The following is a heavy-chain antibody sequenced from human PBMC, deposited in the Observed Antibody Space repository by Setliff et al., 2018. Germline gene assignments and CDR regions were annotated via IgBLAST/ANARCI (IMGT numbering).Heavy chain of an antibody. CDR2: INHSGST. D-gene: IGHD1-26*01. CDR3: ARGPKSGSYNDAFDI. J-gene: IGHJ3*02. V-gene: IGHV4-34*01. Sequence: KTSETLSLTCAVYGGSFSGYYWSWIRQPPGKGLEWIGEINHSGSTNYNPSLKSRVTISVDTSKNQFSPKLSSVTAADTAVYYCARGPKSGSYNDAFDIWGQGTMVT. CDR1: GGSFSGYY.